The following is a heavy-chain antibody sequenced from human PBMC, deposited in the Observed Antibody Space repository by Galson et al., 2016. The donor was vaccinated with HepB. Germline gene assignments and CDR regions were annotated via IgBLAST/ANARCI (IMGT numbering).Heavy chain of an antibody. Sequence: SVKVSCKASGDTFSSYAISWVRQAPGQGLGWMGGIIPIFGIANYAQKFQGRVTITADESTSTAYMERNSLRSEDTAVYYCARAGAQPGDVWGQGTTVTVSS. D-gene: IGHD2-2*01. CDR3: ARAGAQPGDV. J-gene: IGHJ6*02. V-gene: IGHV1-69*13. CDR1: GDTFSSYA. CDR2: IIPIFGIA.